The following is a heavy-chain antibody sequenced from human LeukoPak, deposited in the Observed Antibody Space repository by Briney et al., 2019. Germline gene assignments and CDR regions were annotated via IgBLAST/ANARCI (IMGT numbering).Heavy chain of an antibody. CDR1: GYTYTSYG. D-gene: IGHD4-17*01. CDR2: ISPYNFNT. CDR3: ARDGGFGDYLII. Sequence: ASVKVSCKTPGYTYTSYGISWVRQAPGQGLEWMGWISPYNFNTNYAQKLQGRVTMTTDTSTTTAYMELRSLRADDTAVYYCARDGGFGDYLIIWGQGTMVTVSS. V-gene: IGHV1-18*01. J-gene: IGHJ3*02.